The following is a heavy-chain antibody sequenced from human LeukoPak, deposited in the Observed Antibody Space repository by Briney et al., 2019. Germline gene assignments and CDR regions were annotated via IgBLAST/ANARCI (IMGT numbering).Heavy chain of an antibody. V-gene: IGHV5-10-1*01. CDR2: IDPSDSYT. D-gene: IGHD6-6*01. CDR1: GYSFTSYW. Sequence: GVSLQISCKGSGYSFTSYWISWVRQMPGKGLEWMGRIDPSDSYTNYSPSFQGHVTISADKSISTAYLQWSSLKASDTAMYYCARHGVAARLLDYWAREPWSPSPQ. J-gene: IGHJ4*02. CDR3: ARHGVAARLLDY.